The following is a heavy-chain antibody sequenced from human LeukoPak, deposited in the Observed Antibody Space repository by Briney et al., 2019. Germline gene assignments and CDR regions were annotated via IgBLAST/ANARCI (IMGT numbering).Heavy chain of an antibody. J-gene: IGHJ3*02. D-gene: IGHD6-13*01. CDR2: ISAYNGNT. CDR3: ARDEEEYSSSRSPLSFDI. CDR1: GYTFTSYG. Sequence: GASVKVSCKASGYTFTSYGISWVRQAPGQGLEWMGWISAYNGNTNYAQKLQGRVTMTTDTSTSTAYMELRSLRSDDTAVYYCARDEEEYSSSRSPLSFDIWGQGTMVTVSS. V-gene: IGHV1-18*01.